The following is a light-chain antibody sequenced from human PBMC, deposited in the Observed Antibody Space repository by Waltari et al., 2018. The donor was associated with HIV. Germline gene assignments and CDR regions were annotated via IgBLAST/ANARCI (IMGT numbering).Light chain of an antibody. Sequence: QSVLTQPPSASGTPGQRVTISCSGSSSNIGSKYVYWYQQLPGTAPKLLIYRNNQRPSGVPDRFSGSKSGTSASLAIIGVRSEDEADYYCAAWDDSLLFGGGTKLTVL. V-gene: IGLV1-47*01. CDR1: SSNIGSKY. CDR2: RNN. CDR3: AAWDDSLL. J-gene: IGLJ2*01.